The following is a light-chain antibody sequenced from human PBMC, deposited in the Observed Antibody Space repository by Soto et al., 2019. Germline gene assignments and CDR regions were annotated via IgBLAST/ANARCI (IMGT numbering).Light chain of an antibody. CDR1: QSVASRN. V-gene: IGKV3-20*01. Sequence: EIVLTQSPGTLSLSPAERATLSCRASQSVASRNLAWYQQKSGQAPRLLIYGASSRAIHAPDRFSGSGSGIDFTLTISGLETEDFAVYYCQHFGNSLWTFGQGIKVE. J-gene: IGKJ1*01. CDR2: GAS. CDR3: QHFGNSLWT.